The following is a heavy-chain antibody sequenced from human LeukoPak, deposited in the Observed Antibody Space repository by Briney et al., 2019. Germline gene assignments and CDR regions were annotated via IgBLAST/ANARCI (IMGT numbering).Heavy chain of an antibody. Sequence: SETLSLICTVSGGSISSSSYYWGWIRQPPGKGLEWIGSIYYSGSTYYNPSLKSRVTISVDTSKNQFSLKLSSVTAADTAVYYCARIIIGYSGYDYYYYGMDVWGQGTTVTVSS. J-gene: IGHJ6*02. CDR3: ARIIIGYSGYDYYYYGMDV. V-gene: IGHV4-39*01. CDR2: IYYSGST. D-gene: IGHD5-12*01. CDR1: GGSISSSSYY.